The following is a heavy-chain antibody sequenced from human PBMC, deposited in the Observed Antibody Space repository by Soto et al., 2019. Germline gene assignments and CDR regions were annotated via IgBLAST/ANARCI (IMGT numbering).Heavy chain of an antibody. Sequence: QLQLQESGPGLVKPSETLSLTCTVSGGSIGSSGFYWGWIRQPPGKGLEWIGSIYYSGNTYYNPSLKSRATISVDTPKNQFSLKLSSVTAADTAVYYCARHQVSVARIDYWGQGTLVTVSS. CDR1: GGSIGSSGFY. CDR3: ARHQVSVARIDY. V-gene: IGHV4-39*01. D-gene: IGHD6-19*01. CDR2: IYYSGNT. J-gene: IGHJ4*02.